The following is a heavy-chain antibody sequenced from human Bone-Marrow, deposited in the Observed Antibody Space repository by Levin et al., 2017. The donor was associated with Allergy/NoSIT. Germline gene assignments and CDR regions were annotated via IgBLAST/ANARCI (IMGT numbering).Heavy chain of an antibody. Sequence: GGSLRLSCAASGFTFSSYAMSWVRQAPGKGLEWVSAISGSGGSTYYADSVKGRFTISRDNSKNTLYLQMNSLRAEDTAVYYCAKDGIPATYYGMDVWGQGTTVTVSS. CDR3: AKDGIPATYYGMDV. CDR1: GFTFSSYA. CDR2: ISGSGGST. J-gene: IGHJ6*02. V-gene: IGHV3-23*01. D-gene: IGHD6-25*01.